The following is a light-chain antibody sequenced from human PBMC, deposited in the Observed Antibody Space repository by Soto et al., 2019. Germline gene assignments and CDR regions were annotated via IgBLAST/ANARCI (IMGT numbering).Light chain of an antibody. J-gene: IGKJ4*01. CDR2: GAS. Sequence: EIVLTQSPGTLSLSPGERATLSCRASRSVPSSYLAWYQQKPGQAPRLLIFGASTRAAGIPARFSGSGSGTEFTLTISSLQSEDFAVYYCQQYSNWPLTFGGGTKVDIK. V-gene: IGKV3-15*01. CDR3: QQYSNWPLT. CDR1: RSVPSSY.